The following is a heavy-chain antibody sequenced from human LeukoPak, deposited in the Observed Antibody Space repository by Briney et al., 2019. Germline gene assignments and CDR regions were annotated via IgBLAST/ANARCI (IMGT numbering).Heavy chain of an antibody. Sequence: SETLSLTCAVCGGSFSGYCWSWIRQPPGKGLEWIGEINHSGSTNYNPSLKSRVTISVDTSKNQFSLKLSSVTAADTAVYYCARSGTVDYYYYGMDVWGQGTTVTVSS. J-gene: IGHJ6*02. V-gene: IGHV4-34*01. CDR2: INHSGST. D-gene: IGHD3-10*01. CDR1: GGSFSGYC. CDR3: ARSGTVDYYYYGMDV.